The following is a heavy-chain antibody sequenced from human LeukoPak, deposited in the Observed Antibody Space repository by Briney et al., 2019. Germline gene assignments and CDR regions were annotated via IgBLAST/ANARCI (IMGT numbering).Heavy chain of an antibody. V-gene: IGHV3-30*04. CDR3: ARDSGSGLYYYYGMDV. CDR2: ISYDGSNK. D-gene: IGHD3-10*01. Sequence: GSLRLSCAASGFTFSSYAMHWVRQAPGKGLEWVAGISYDGSNKYYADSVKGRFTISRDNSKNTLYLQMNSLRAEDTAVYYCARDSGSGLYYYYGMDVWGQGTTVTVSS. J-gene: IGHJ6*02. CDR1: GFTFSSYA.